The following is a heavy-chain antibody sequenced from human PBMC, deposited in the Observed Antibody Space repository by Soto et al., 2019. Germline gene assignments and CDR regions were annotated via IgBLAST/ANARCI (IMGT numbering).Heavy chain of an antibody. CDR1: GGSVSSGGYY. CDR3: ARGSGNYYYYGMDV. J-gene: IGHJ6*02. V-gene: IGHV4-61*08. D-gene: IGHD3-10*01. CDR2: IYYSGST. Sequence: SETLSLTCTVSGGSVSSGGYYWSWIRQPPGKGLEWIGYIYYSGSTNYNPSLKSRVTVSVDTSKNQFSLKLSSVTAADTAVYYCARGSGNYYYYGMDVWGQGTTVTVSS.